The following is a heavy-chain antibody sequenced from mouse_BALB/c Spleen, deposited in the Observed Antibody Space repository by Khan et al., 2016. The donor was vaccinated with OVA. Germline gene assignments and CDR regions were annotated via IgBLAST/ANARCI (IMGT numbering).Heavy chain of an antibody. D-gene: IGHD1-1*01. CDR3: TRLAYYYDSEGFAY. CDR1: GFTFSTYG. Sequence: EVKLVESGGDLVKPGGSLKLSCAASGFTFSTYGMSWVRQAPDKRLEWVATVSTGGSYTYYPDSVKGRLTISRDTAKNTLDLHRSSLMYEDTAMLYCTRLAYYYDSEGFAYWGQGTLVTVSA. V-gene: IGHV5-6*01. J-gene: IGHJ3*01. CDR2: VSTGGSYT.